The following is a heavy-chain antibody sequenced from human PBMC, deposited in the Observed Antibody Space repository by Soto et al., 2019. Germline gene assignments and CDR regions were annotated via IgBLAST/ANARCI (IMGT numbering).Heavy chain of an antibody. J-gene: IGHJ4*02. CDR1: GASVTSDDYY. CDR2: IYHSGST. D-gene: IGHD3-22*01. CDR3: ARDXIFYYASSGHGGSYFDY. Sequence: SETLSLTCAVSGASVTSDDYYWSWIRQPPGKGLEWIGYIYHSGSTYYNPSLKSRVSISDTSQNQFSLKLTSLTAADTAVYYCARDXIFYYASSGHGGSYFDYWGQGSRVTVSS. V-gene: IGHV4-30-4*01.